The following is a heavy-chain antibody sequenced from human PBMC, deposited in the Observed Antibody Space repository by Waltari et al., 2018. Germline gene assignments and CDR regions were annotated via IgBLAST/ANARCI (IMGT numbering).Heavy chain of an antibody. V-gene: IGHV4-34*01. CDR3: ARDARDWESITNSYFDS. Sequence: QVQLQQWGAVLLEPSETLSLTCAISNGPFNGYYWSWIRQPPGKGLEWIGEVDHSGSANYSPALKSRATISFNTSQKQFSLTLTTVTAADTAEYYCARDARDWESITNSYFDSWGQGTLVAVSS. CDR1: NGPFNGYY. D-gene: IGHD2-21*01. J-gene: IGHJ4*02. CDR2: VDHSGSA.